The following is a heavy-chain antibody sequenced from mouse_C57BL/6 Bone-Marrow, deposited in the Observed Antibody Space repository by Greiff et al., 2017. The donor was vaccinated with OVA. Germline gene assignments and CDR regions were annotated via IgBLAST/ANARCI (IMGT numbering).Heavy chain of an antibody. J-gene: IGHJ4*01. V-gene: IGHV1-9*01. Sequence: QVQLQQSGAELMKPGASVTLSCKATGYTFTGYWIEWVKQRPGHGLEWIGEILPGSGSTNYNEKFKGKATFTADKSSNTAYMQLSSLTTEDYAIYYCARWVTGYAMDYWGQGTSVTVSS. CDR3: ARWVTGYAMDY. CDR1: GYTFTGYW. D-gene: IGHD2-2*01. CDR2: ILPGSGST.